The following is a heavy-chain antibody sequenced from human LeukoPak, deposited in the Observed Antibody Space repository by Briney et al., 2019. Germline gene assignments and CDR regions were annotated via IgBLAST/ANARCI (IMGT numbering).Heavy chain of an antibody. Sequence: GGSLRLSCAASRFSFSNYWMHWVRQAPGKGLVWVSRINSDGSTTNYADSVKGRFTISRDNAKNTLYLQMNSLRPEDTAVYYCAREGYSSAYIAYWGQGTLVTVSS. D-gene: IGHD6-19*01. CDR1: RFSFSNYW. CDR3: AREGYSSAYIAY. J-gene: IGHJ4*02. CDR2: INSDGSTT. V-gene: IGHV3-74*01.